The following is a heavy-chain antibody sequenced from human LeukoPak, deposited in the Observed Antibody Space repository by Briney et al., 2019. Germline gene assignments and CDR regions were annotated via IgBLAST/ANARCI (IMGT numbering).Heavy chain of an antibody. Sequence: SGTLSLTCTVSGGSISSSSYYWGWIRQPPGKGLEWIGSIYYSGSTYYNPSLKSRVTISVDTSKNQFSLKLSSVTAADTAVYYCARVAVAGRVLRYYYGMDVWGQGTTVTVSS. D-gene: IGHD6-19*01. CDR3: ARVAVAGRVLRYYYGMDV. CDR1: GGSISSSSYY. V-gene: IGHV4-39*01. J-gene: IGHJ6*02. CDR2: IYYSGST.